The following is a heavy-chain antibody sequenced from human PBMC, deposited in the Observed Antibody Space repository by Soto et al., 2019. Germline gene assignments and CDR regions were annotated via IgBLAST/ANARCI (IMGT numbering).Heavy chain of an antibody. CDR3: PQCLLGVNYYYGMDV. D-gene: IGHD3-16*01. J-gene: IGHJ6*02. V-gene: IGHV1-69*12. CDR1: GGTFSSYA. CDR2: IIPIFATA. Sequence: QVQLVQSGAEVKKPGSSVKVSCKASGGTFSSYAINWVRQAPGQGLEWMGGIIPIFATADYAQKFQGSVTXXAQESTITAHMELSSLRSEYTAVYYGPQCLLGVNYYYGMDVWGQGTTVTVSS.